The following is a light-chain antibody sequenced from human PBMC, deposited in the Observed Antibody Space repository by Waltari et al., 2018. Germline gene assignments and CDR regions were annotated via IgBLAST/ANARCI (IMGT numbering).Light chain of an antibody. Sequence: DIQMTQSPSTLSASVGDRVTITCRASQSISNWLAWYQQKPGKAPKLLIYNASTLQSGGPSRFSGGGSGTEVTITISSLQPDDFATYYCQQYNSYSLLTFGGGTKVEIK. CDR1: QSISNW. CDR2: NAS. CDR3: QQYNSYSLLT. J-gene: IGKJ4*01. V-gene: IGKV1-5*03.